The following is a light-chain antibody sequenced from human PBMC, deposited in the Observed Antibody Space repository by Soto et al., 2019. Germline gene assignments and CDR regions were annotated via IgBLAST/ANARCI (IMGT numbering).Light chain of an antibody. J-gene: IGLJ7*01. V-gene: IGLV7-43*01. CDR1: TGAVTSGYY. Sequence: QAVLTHVPSLTVYPGGTVTLTCASSTGAVTSGYYPGWCQQKPGHARKALIYSTTNKHTRTPARFSASLLGGKAALTLSGLLTEEEAEYFCLLYSGSTHIFGGGTQLPVL. CDR2: STT. CDR3: LLYSGSTHI.